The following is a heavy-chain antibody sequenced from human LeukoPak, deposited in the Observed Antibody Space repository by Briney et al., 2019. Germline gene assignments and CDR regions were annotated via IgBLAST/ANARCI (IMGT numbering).Heavy chain of an antibody. J-gene: IGHJ4*02. D-gene: IGHD3-10*01. CDR1: GYFISSGYY. Sequence: SETLSLTCAVSGYFISSGYYWGWIRQPPGKGLEWIGSIYHSGSTYYNPSLKSRVTISVDTSKNQFSLKLSSVTAADTAVYYCARDFAAYYYGSGSYDYWGQGTLVTVSS. CDR2: IYHSGST. V-gene: IGHV4-38-2*02. CDR3: ARDFAAYYYGSGSYDY.